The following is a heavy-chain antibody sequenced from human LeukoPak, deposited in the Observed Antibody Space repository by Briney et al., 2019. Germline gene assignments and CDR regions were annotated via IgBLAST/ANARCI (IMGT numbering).Heavy chain of an antibody. J-gene: IGHJ4*02. Sequence: ASVKVSCKASGGTFISYAISWVRQAPGQGLEWMGGIIPIFGTANYAQKFQGRVTITADKSTSTAYMELSSLRSEDTAVYYCARDRRGYYDSSGYFSYFDYWGQGTLVTVSS. D-gene: IGHD3-22*01. CDR2: IIPIFGTA. CDR3: ARDRRGYYDSSGYFSYFDY. CDR1: GGTFISYA. V-gene: IGHV1-69*06.